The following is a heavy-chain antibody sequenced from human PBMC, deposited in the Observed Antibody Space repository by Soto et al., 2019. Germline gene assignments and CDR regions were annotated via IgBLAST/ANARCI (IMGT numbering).Heavy chain of an antibody. CDR1: SGSISSSNW. Sequence: PSETLSLTCAVSSGSISSSNWWSWVRQPPGKGLEGIGEIYHSGSTNYNPSLKSRVTISVDKSKNQFSLKLSSVTAADTAVYYCAREIRYFLDTSNWFDLWGKGTLVTVSS. CDR3: AREIRYFLDTSNWFDL. J-gene: IGHJ5*02. CDR2: IYHSGST. D-gene: IGHD3-9*01. V-gene: IGHV4-4*02.